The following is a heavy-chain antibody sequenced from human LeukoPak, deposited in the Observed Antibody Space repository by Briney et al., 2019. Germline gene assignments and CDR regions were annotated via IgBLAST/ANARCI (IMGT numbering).Heavy chain of an antibody. J-gene: IGHJ4*02. D-gene: IGHD6-19*01. V-gene: IGHV4-59*13. CDR3: AREIVAGIVDY. CDR2: IYYSGST. CDR1: GGSISSYY. Sequence: SETLSLTCTVSGGSISSYYWSWIRQPPGKGLEWIGYIYYSGSTTYNPSLKSRVTISVDTSKSQFSLKLSSVTAADTAVYYCAREIVAGIVDYWGQGTLVTVSS.